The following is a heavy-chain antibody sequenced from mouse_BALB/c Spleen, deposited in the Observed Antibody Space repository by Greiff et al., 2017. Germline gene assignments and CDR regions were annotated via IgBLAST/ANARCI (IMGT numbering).Heavy chain of an antibody. CDR1: GFTFSDFY. D-gene: IGHD2-2*01. CDR3: ARDSLYGYDGAWFAY. J-gene: IGHJ3*01. V-gene: IGHV7-1*02. CDR2: RRNKANDYTT. Sequence: EVNVVESGGGLVQPGGSLRLSCATSGFTFSDFYMEWVRQPPGKRLEWIAARRNKANDYTTEYSASVKGRFIVSRDTSQSILYLQMNALRAEDTAMYYWARDSLYGYDGAWFAYWGQGTLVTVSA.